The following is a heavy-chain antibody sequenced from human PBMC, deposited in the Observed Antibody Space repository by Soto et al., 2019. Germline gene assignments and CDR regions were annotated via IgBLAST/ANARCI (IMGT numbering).Heavy chain of an antibody. V-gene: IGHV1-8*01. Sequence: ASVKVSCKASGYTFTSYDINWVRQATGQGLEWMGWMNPSSGNTGYAQKFQGRVTMTRNTSISTAYMELSSLRSEDTAVYYCARGVYYDFWSGYPARDGMDAWGQGTTVTRSS. CDR1: GYTFTSYD. CDR3: ARGVYYDFWSGYPARDGMDA. J-gene: IGHJ6*02. CDR2: MNPSSGNT. D-gene: IGHD3-3*01.